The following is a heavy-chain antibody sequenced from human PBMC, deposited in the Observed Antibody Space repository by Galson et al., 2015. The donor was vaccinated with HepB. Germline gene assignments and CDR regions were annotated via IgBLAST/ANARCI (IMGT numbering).Heavy chain of an antibody. CDR3: ARDGRHGDYPPGIDI. V-gene: IGHV3-48*02. J-gene: IGHJ3*02. Sequence: SLRLSCAASGFTFSSYSMNWVRQAPGKGLEWVSYISSSSSTIYYADSVKGRFTISRDNAKNSLYLQMNSLRDEDTAVYYCARDGRHGDYPPGIDIWGQGTMVTVSS. CDR2: ISSSSSTI. D-gene: IGHD4-17*01. CDR1: GFTFSSYS.